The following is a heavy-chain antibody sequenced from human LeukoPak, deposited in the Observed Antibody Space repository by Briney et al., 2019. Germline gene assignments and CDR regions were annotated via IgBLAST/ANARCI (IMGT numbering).Heavy chain of an antibody. V-gene: IGHV3-11*04. D-gene: IGHD6-6*01. CDR3: ARPRVEYKTSSEDS. CDR1: GFTFSDYY. J-gene: IGHJ4*02. CDR2: ISSGGSTI. Sequence: GGSLRLSCAASGFTFSDYYMSWIRQAPGKGLEWVSYISSGGSTIYYADSVKGRFTISRDNAKNSLYLQMNGLRAEDTAVYYCARPRVEYKTSSEDSWGQGTLVTVSS.